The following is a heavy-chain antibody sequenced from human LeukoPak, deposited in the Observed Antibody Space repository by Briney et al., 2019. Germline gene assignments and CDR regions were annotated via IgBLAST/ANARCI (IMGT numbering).Heavy chain of an antibody. V-gene: IGHV4-34*01. D-gene: IGHD2-15*01. CDR2: INHSGST. J-gene: IGHJ4*02. CDR1: GGSFSGYY. CDR3: ARHKGAKLLRD. Sequence: PSETLSLTCAVYGGSFSGYYWSWIRQPPGKGLEWIGEINHSGSTNYNPSLKSRVTISVDTSKNQFSLKLSSVTAADTAVYYCARHKGAKLLRDWGQGTLVTVSS.